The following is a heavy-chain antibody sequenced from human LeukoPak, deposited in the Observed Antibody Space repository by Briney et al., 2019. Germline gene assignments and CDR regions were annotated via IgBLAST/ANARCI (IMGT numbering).Heavy chain of an antibody. J-gene: IGHJ4*02. CDR2: ISYDGSNK. CDR1: GFTFSTYA. Sequence: GGSLRLSCAASGFTFSTYAMHWVRQAPGKGLEWVAVISYDGSNKYYADSVKGRFTISRDNSKNTLYLQMNSLRAEDTAVYYCARGDYYFDYWGQGTLVTVSS. D-gene: IGHD3-16*01. CDR3: ARGDYYFDY. V-gene: IGHV3-30*14.